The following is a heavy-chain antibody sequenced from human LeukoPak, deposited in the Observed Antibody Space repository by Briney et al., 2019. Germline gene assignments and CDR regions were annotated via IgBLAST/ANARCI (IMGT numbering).Heavy chain of an antibody. CDR2: ISYDGSNK. D-gene: IGHD6-13*01. J-gene: IGHJ3*02. CDR1: GFTFSSYA. V-gene: IGHV3-30-3*01. Sequence: GGSLRLSCAASGFTFSSYAMHWVRQAPGKGLEWVAVISYDGSNKYYADSVKGRFTISRDNSKNTLYLQMNSLRAEDTAVYYCARDFSSWDAFDIWGQGIMVTVSS. CDR3: ARDFSSWDAFDI.